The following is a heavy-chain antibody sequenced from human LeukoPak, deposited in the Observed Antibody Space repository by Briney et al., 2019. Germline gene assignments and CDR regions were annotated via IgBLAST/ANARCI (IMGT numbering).Heavy chain of an antibody. Sequence: GPTLLNPTQTLTLTCTFSGFALNTPADAVGWVRQPPGKAPEWLTFIYDNNDQQYSPSLNSRLTISKDTYNSQVVLTNTDMGSVDTATYYYIHHTTVTSVDDWGHATLVT. CDR3: IHHTTVTSVDD. V-gene: IGHV2-5*01. D-gene: IGHD4-17*01. CDR1: GFALNTPADA. J-gene: IGHJ4*01. CDR2: IYDNNDQ.